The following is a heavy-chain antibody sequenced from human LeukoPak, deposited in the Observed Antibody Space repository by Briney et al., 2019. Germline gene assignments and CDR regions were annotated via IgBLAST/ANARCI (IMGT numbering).Heavy chain of an antibody. CDR1: GFRFSTYW. CDR2: INGDGSVT. V-gene: IGHV3-74*03. CDR3: VRGAYYFYGMDV. D-gene: IGHD3-16*01. Sequence: GGSLRLSCAASGFRFSTYWMHWVRQAPGKGLVWVAHINGDGSVTTYADAMKGRFTISRDNAKNTLYLHITGLRADDTAVFYCVRGAYYFYGMDVWGQGTTVTASS. J-gene: IGHJ6*02.